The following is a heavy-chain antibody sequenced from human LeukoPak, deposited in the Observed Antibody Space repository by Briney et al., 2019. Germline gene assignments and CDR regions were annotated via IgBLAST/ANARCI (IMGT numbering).Heavy chain of an antibody. CDR3: ARTVTTTPNFDY. Sequence: SETLSLTCAVYGGSFSGYYWSWIRQPPGKGLEWIGEINHSGSTNYNPSLKSRVTISVDTSKNQFSLKLSSVTAADTAVYYCARTVTTTPNFDYWGQGTLVTVSS. V-gene: IGHV4-34*01. CDR1: GGSFSGYY. D-gene: IGHD4-11*01. CDR2: INHSGST. J-gene: IGHJ4*02.